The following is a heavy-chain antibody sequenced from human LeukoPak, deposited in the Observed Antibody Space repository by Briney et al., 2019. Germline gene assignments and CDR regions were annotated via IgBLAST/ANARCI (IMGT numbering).Heavy chain of an antibody. CDR1: GGSISSYY. Sequence: PSETLSLTCTVSGGSISSYYWSWIRQPPGEGLEWIGYIYYSGSTNYNPSLKSRVTISVDTSKNQFSLKLSSATAADTAVYYCARRAYSSGYYYFDYWGQGTLVTVSS. D-gene: IGHD3-22*01. J-gene: IGHJ4*02. CDR3: ARRAYSSGYYYFDY. CDR2: IYYSGST. V-gene: IGHV4-59*01.